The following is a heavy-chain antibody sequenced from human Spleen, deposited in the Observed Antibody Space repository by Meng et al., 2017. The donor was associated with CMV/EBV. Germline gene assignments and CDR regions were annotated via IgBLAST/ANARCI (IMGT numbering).Heavy chain of an antibody. CDR1: GFTFSSYW. V-gene: IGHV3-7*01. Sequence: GGSLRLSCAASGFTFSSYWMSWVRQAPGKGLEWVANIKQDGSEKYYVDSVKGRFTISRDNAKNSLYLQMNSLRAEDTAVYYCVKEEEEVVISTDPYNWFDPWGQGTLVTVSS. D-gene: IGHD2-21*01. J-gene: IGHJ5*02. CDR2: IKQDGSEK. CDR3: VKEEEEVVISTDPYNWFDP.